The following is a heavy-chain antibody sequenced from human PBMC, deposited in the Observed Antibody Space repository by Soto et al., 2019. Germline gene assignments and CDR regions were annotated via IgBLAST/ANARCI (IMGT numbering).Heavy chain of an antibody. D-gene: IGHD4-17*01. CDR3: THCRLPSTVTTSAEYLQN. J-gene: IGHJ1*01. CDR2: IYWDDDK. CDR1: GFSLSTSGVS. Sequence: QITLKESGPALVRPTQTLTLTCTFSGFSLSTSGVSVGWIRQPPGKALEWLALIYWDDDKRYSPSLESRLTITKDISKNQVILTVTNMDPVYTATYYCTHCRLPSTVTTSAEYLQNGGQGTYGTVSS. V-gene: IGHV2-5*02.